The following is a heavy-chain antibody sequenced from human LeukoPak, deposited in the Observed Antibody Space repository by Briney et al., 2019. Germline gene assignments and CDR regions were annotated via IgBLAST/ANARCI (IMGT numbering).Heavy chain of an antibody. CDR1: GYTFTSYY. CDR3: ARQITIFGVVRFGWFDP. Sequence: ASVKVSCEASGYTFTSYYMHWVRQAPGQGLEWMGIINPSGGSTSYAQKFQGRVTMTRDMSTSTVYMELSSLRSEDTAVYYCARQITIFGVVRFGWFDPWGQGTLVTVSS. J-gene: IGHJ5*02. V-gene: IGHV1-46*01. CDR2: INPSGGST. D-gene: IGHD3-3*01.